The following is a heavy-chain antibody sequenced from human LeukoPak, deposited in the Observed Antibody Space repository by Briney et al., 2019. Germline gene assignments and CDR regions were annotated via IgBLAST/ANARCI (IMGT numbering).Heavy chain of an antibody. CDR1: GYTFTSYA. D-gene: IGHD6-19*01. CDR3: ARVGEQWLTNFDY. Sequence: GASVKVSCKASGYTFTSYAVNWGRQAPGQGLEWMGWINTNTGNPTYAQGFTGRFVFSLDTSVSTAYLQISSLKAEDTAVYYCARVGEQWLTNFDYWGQGTLVTVSS. CDR2: INTNTGNP. V-gene: IGHV7-4-1*02. J-gene: IGHJ4*02.